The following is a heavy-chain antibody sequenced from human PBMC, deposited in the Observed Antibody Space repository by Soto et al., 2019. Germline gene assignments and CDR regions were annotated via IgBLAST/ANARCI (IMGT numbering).Heavy chain of an antibody. J-gene: IGHJ4*02. CDR3: AKVGGRANYYDSSGYYYDY. CDR2: TSASGGST. V-gene: IGHV3-23*01. Sequence: GGSLRLSCAASGFTFSSYAMSWVRQAPGKGLEWVSATSASGGSTYYADSVKGRFTISRDNSKNTLYLKMNSLRAEDTAVYYCAKVGGRANYYDSSGYYYDYWGQGTLVTVSS. CDR1: GFTFSSYA. D-gene: IGHD3-22*01.